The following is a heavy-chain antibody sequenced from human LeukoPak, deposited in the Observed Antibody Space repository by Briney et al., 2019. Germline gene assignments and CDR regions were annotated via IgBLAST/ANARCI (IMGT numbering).Heavy chain of an antibody. CDR2: ISSDGNDK. Sequence: GGSLRLSCAASGVTFSSYGMHWVRQAPGKGLEWVALISSDGNDKLYGDSVKGRFTISRDDSKSTLYLQMNSLRADDTAVFSFTTKVKRGTGGTNYDTWGQGTLVTVSS. J-gene: IGHJ5*02. CDR3: TTKVKRGTGGTNYDT. D-gene: IGHD1/OR15-1a*01. V-gene: IGHV3-30*03. CDR1: GVTFSSYG.